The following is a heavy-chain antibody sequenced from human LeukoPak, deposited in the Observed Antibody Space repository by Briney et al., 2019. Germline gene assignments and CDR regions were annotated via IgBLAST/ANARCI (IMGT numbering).Heavy chain of an antibody. CDR1: GGSISSYY. D-gene: IGHD1-14*01. V-gene: IGHV4-4*07. J-gene: IGHJ5*02. CDR2: IYTSGST. Sequence: SETLSLTCTVSGGSISSYYWSWIRQPAGKGLEWIGRIYTSGSTNYNLSLKSRVTMSVDTSKNQFSLKLSSVTAADTAVYYCAGTEPPTGNYNWFDPWGQGTLVTVSS. CDR3: AGTEPPTGNYNWFDP.